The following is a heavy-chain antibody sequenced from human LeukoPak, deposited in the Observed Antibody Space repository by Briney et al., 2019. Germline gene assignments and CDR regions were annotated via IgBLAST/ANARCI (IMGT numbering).Heavy chain of an antibody. CDR2: IYYSGST. V-gene: IGHV4-31*03. CDR1: GGSISSGGYY. CDR3: ASNPRNVYYDILTG. Sequence: SETLSLTCTVSGGSISSGGYYWSWIRQHPGKGLEWIGYIYYSGSTYYNPSLKSRVTISVDTSKNQFSLKLSSVTAADTAVYYCASNPRNVYYDILTGWGQGTLDTVSS. D-gene: IGHD3-9*01. J-gene: IGHJ4*02.